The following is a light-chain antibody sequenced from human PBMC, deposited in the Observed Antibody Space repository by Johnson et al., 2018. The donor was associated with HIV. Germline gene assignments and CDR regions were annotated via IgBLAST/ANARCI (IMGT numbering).Light chain of an antibody. J-gene: IGLJ1*01. CDR1: SSNIGNNY. V-gene: IGLV1-51*01. Sequence: QSVLTQPPSVSAAPGQKVTISCSGSSSNIGNNYVSWYQQLPGTAPKLLIYDNNKRPSGIPDRFSGSKSGTSATLGITGLQTGDEADYYCGAWDSSLSAHSVFGTGAQVTVL. CDR2: DNN. CDR3: GAWDSSLSAHSV.